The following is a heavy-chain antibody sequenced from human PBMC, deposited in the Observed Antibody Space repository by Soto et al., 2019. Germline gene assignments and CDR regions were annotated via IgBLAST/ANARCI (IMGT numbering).Heavy chain of an antibody. CDR3: ARDISSDSLFGY. CDR1: GGSISSYY. Sequence: PSETLSLTCTVSGGSISSYYWSWIRQPPGKGLEWIGYIYYSGSTNYNPSLKSRVTISVDTSKNQFSLKLSSVTAADTAVYYCARDISSDSLFGYWGQGALVTVSS. J-gene: IGHJ4*02. V-gene: IGHV4-59*01. CDR2: IYYSGST. D-gene: IGHD3-22*01.